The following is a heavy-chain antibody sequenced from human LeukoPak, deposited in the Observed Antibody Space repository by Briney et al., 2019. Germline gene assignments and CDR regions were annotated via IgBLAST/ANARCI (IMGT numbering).Heavy chain of an antibody. CDR3: AREASGSYYSFFLDY. V-gene: IGHV3-33*01. CDR2: IWYDGSNK. Sequence: GTSLRLSCAASGFTFNSYGMHWVRQAPGKVLEWVAFIWYDGSNKYFADSVKGRFTISRDNSRNTLYLQMNSMRADDTAVYYCAREASGSYYSFFLDYWGQGTLDAVSS. D-gene: IGHD3-10*01. CDR1: GFTFNSYG. J-gene: IGHJ4*02.